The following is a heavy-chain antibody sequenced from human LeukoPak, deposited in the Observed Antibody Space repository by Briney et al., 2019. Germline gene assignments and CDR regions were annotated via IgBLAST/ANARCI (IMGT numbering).Heavy chain of an antibody. CDR1: GFTFSNYW. Sequence: QPGGSLRLSCAASGFTFSNYWMSWVRQAPGKGLEWVANIKEDGSEKYYVDSVKGRFTISRDNARNSLYLQMNSPRAEDTAVYYCASGRQLGYWGQGTLVTVSS. CDR2: IKEDGSEK. D-gene: IGHD6-13*01. J-gene: IGHJ4*02. V-gene: IGHV3-7*01. CDR3: ASGRQLGY.